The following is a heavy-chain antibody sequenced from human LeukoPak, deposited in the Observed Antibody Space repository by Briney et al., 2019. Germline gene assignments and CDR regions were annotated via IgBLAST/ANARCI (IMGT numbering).Heavy chain of an antibody. CDR1: GYSFTSYW. V-gene: IGHV5-51*01. Sequence: GESLKISCKGSGYSFTSYWIGWVRQMPGRGLEWMGIIYPGDSDTRYSPSFQGQVTISADKSISTAYLQWSSLKASDTATYYCARLYDFWSGSGHAFDIWGQGTMVTVSS. J-gene: IGHJ3*02. CDR2: IYPGDSDT. CDR3: ARLYDFWSGSGHAFDI. D-gene: IGHD3-3*01.